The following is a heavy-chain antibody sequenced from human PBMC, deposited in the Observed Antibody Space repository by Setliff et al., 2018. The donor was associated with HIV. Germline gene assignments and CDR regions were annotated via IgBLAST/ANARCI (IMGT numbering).Heavy chain of an antibody. Sequence: ASVKVSCKASGYSFINYGISWVRQAPGQGPEWMGWISAYTGHTDYAPRLLGRVTMTTDTSTSTAYMELRSLTSDDTAVYYCARERRYCSGGSCSKFFDYWGQGMLVTVSS. CDR2: ISAYTGHT. CDR1: GYSFINYG. J-gene: IGHJ4*02. CDR3: ARERRYCSGGSCSKFFDY. V-gene: IGHV1-18*01. D-gene: IGHD2-15*01.